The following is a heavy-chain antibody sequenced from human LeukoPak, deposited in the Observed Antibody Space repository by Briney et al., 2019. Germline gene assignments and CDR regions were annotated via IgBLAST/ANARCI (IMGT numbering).Heavy chain of an antibody. J-gene: IGHJ5*02. CDR2: VYYTGST. Sequence: GSLRLSCTVSGFTVSSNSMSWVRQPPGKNLEWLGSVYYTGSTHNNPSLKSRVTISVDTSKNQFSLNLSSVTAADTAVYYCARQEIGLRSFDPWGQGTLVTVSS. D-gene: IGHD3/OR15-3a*01. CDR3: ARQEIGLRSFDP. CDR1: GFTVSSNS. V-gene: IGHV4-59*04.